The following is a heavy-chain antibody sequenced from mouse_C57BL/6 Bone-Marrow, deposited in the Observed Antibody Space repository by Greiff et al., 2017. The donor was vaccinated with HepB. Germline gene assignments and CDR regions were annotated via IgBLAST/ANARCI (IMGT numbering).Heavy chain of an antibody. Sequence: EVNLVESGGGLVKPGGSLKLSCAASGFTFSDYGMHWVRQAPEKGLEWVAYIGSGSSTIYYADTVKGRSTISRDNAKNTLFLQMTSLGSEDTAMYYCARGDYGSSPYYFDDWGQGTTLTVSS. CDR2: IGSGSSTI. CDR1: GFTFSDYG. D-gene: IGHD1-1*01. J-gene: IGHJ2*01. CDR3: ARGDYGSSPYYFDD. V-gene: IGHV5-17*01.